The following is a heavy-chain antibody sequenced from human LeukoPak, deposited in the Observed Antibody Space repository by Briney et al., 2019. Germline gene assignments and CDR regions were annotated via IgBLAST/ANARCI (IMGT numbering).Heavy chain of an antibody. Sequence: SETLSLTCTVSDGSISPYYWSWIRQPPGKGLEWIGYIHSSGNTNYNPALKSRVTISVDTSKNQFSLKVTSVTAADTAVYYCAGHLYSATYYYWGQGTLVTISS. J-gene: IGHJ4*02. D-gene: IGHD1-26*01. CDR3: AGHLYSATYYY. V-gene: IGHV4-59*08. CDR2: IHSSGNT. CDR1: DGSISPYY.